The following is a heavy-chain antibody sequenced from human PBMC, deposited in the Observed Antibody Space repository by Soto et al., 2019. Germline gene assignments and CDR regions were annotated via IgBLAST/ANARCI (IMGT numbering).Heavy chain of an antibody. J-gene: IGHJ4*02. CDR1: GGSVTNSSYY. Sequence: PSETLSLTCTVSGGSVTNSSYYWGWIRQSPGKGLEWIGSVYYRGRSYSKSSVKSRVTISVDTSKNRFSPSLNSVTASDTAVYFCVSQRTTVPTQAYFDYWAREPWSPSPQ. V-gene: IGHV4-39*01. CDR3: VSQRTTVPTQAYFDY. CDR2: VYYRGRS. D-gene: IGHD4-17*01.